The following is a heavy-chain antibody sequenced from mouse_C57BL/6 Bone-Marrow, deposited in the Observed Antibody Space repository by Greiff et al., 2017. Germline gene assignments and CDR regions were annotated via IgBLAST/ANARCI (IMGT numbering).Heavy chain of an antibody. D-gene: IGHD2-4*01. CDR2: IYPGDGDT. V-gene: IGHV1-82*01. Sequence: QVQLQQSGPELVKPGASVKISCKASGYAFSSSWMNWVKQRPGKGLEWIGRIYPGDGDTNYNGKFKGKATLTADKSSSTAYMQLSSLTSEDSAVYFCAGYDYDGSTWFAYWGQGTLVTVSA. CDR1: GYAFSSSW. CDR3: AGYDYDGSTWFAY. J-gene: IGHJ3*01.